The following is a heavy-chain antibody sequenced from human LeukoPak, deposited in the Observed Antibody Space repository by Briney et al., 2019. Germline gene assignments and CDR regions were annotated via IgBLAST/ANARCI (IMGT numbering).Heavy chain of an antibody. D-gene: IGHD3-10*01. CDR1: GYTFTSYD. CDR3: ARERVRVTYNWFDP. Sequence: ASVKVSCKASGYTFTSYDINWVRQATGQGLGWMGWMNPNSGNTGYAQKFQGRVTITRNTSISTAYMELSSLRSEDTAVYYCARERVRVTYNWFDPWGQGTLVTVSS. CDR2: MNPNSGNT. J-gene: IGHJ5*02. V-gene: IGHV1-8*03.